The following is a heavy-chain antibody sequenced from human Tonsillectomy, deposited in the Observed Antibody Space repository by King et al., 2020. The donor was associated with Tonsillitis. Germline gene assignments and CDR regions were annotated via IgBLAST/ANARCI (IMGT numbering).Heavy chain of an antibody. J-gene: IGHJ2*01. CDR1: GLTVTSNY. D-gene: IGHD7-27*01. CDR2: IYSGGST. CDR3: ARGLSGDPTYLYFHL. Sequence: VQLVESGGGLVQPGGSLRLSCAASGLTVTSNYMSWVRQAPGKGLEGVSLIYSGGSTYYADSVKGRFTISRDSSKNTLYLQMNSLRAEDTAVYYCARGLSGDPTYLYFHLWGRGPLVTVSS. V-gene: IGHV3-66*01.